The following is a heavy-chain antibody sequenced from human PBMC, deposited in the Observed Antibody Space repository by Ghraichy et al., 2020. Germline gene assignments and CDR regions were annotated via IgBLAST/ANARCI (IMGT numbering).Heavy chain of an antibody. Sequence: LSLTCAASGFTFSSYPMHWVRQAPGKGLEWVAVISHDGSNTYYADSLKGRFTISRDNSKNTLFLQMNSLGPEDTAVYYCARTYDILTGYYPLGYWGQGTLVTVSS. CDR2: ISHDGSNT. CDR3: ARTYDILTGYYPLGY. D-gene: IGHD3-9*01. CDR1: GFTFSSYP. J-gene: IGHJ4*02. V-gene: IGHV3-30-3*01.